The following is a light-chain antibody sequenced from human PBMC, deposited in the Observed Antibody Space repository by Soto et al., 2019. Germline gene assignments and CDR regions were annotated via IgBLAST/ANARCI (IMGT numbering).Light chain of an antibody. CDR2: EAS. J-gene: IGKJ1*01. V-gene: IGKV1-5*03. CDR1: QSVNRW. Sequence: IQMTQSPSTLSASVGHRLTITCRASQSVNRWLAWYQQKTGKAPKLVIYEASSLESGVPSRFGGSGSGTEFNLTISSLQTDDFAIYYCQQYNSYSWTFGQGTKVDI. CDR3: QQYNSYSWT.